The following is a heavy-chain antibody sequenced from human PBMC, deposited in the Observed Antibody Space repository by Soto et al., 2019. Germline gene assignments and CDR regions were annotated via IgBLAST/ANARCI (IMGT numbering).Heavy chain of an antibody. D-gene: IGHD7-27*01. CDR1: GDSMTRSVW. CDR3: ARKAWVRFDY. V-gene: IGHV4-4*02. J-gene: IGHJ4*02. CDR2: VFHTGNT. Sequence: PSETLSLTCAVSGDSMTRSVWWTWVRQPSGKGLEWIGEVFHTGNTNYNPSLKSRVTMSVDKSTNEFSLKVTSVTAADTAIYYCARKAWVRFDYWGQGALVTVSS.